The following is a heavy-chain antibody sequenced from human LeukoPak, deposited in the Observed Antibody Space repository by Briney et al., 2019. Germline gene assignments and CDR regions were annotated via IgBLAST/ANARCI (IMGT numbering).Heavy chain of an antibody. V-gene: IGHV3-7*01. CDR1: GFTFSSYW. J-gene: IGHJ4*02. CDR2: IKQDGSEK. D-gene: IGHD1-26*01. CDR3: ARVRIVGANAEFDY. Sequence: GGSLRLSCAASGFTFSSYWMSWVRQAPGKGLEWVANIKQDGSEKYYVDSVKGRFTISRDNAKNSLYLQMNSLRAEDTAVYYCARVRIVGANAEFDYWGQGTLVTVSS.